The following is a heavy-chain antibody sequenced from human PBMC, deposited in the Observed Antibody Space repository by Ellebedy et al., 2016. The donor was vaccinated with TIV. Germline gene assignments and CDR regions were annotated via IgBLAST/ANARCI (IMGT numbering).Heavy chain of an antibody. CDR3: ANSYGSGSYIRN. D-gene: IGHD3-10*01. CDR1: GYTFTGYY. J-gene: IGHJ4*02. CDR2: INPNSGGT. V-gene: IGHV1-2*02. Sequence: AASVKVSCKASGYTFTGYYMHWVRQAPGQGLEWMGWINPNSGGTNYAQKFQGRVTMTRDTSISTAYMELSRLRSDDTAVYYCANSYGSGSYIRNWGQGTLVTVSS.